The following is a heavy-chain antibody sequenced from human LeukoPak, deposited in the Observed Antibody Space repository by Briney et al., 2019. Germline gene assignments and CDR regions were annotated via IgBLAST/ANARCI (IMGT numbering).Heavy chain of an antibody. CDR1: GYTFTSYD. CDR2: MNPNSGNT. D-gene: IGHD4-11*01. V-gene: IGHV1-8*03. CDR3: ARGGPTDLYYYYYMDV. Sequence: ASVKVSCKASGYTFTSYDINWVRQATGQGLEWIGWMNPNSGNTGYAQKFQGRVTITRNTSISTAYMELSSLRSEDTAVYYCARGGPTDLYYYYYMDVWGKGTTVTVSS. J-gene: IGHJ6*03.